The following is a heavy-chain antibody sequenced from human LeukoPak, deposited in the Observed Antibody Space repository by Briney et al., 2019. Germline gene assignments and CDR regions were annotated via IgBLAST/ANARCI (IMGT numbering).Heavy chain of an antibody. D-gene: IGHD3-16*01. CDR3: GRIIGSYGTYDS. CDR1: GFTFSSYE. V-gene: IGHV3-48*03. J-gene: IGHJ4*02. CDR2: ISSSGHTI. Sequence: GGSLRLSCAASGFTFSSYEMNWVRQAPGKGLEWVSYISSSGHTIFYADSVKGRFTISRDNAKNSLYLQMDSLRAEDTAVYYCGRIIGSYGTYDSWGQGILVTVSS.